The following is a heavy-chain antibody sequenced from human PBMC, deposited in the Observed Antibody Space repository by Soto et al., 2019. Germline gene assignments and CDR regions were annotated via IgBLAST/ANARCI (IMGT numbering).Heavy chain of an antibody. CDR3: AGLRDGYNLYYGLDV. D-gene: IGHD5-12*01. J-gene: IGHJ6*02. Sequence: PGESLKISCQGSGNNFNYYWVAWVRQMPGKRLDWMGSIYPGNSDTRQNPSFQGQVTISADKSSGTAYLQWSSLKASDTAIYYCAGLRDGYNLYYGLDVWGQGTAVTVSS. V-gene: IGHV5-51*01. CDR2: IYPGNSDT. CDR1: GNNFNYYW.